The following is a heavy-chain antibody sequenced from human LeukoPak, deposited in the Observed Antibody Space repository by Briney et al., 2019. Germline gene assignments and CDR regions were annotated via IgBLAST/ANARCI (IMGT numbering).Heavy chain of an antibody. J-gene: IGHJ4*02. CDR3: AKALGGDYRAAAGPPGLIY. CDR2: ISGSGGST. Sequence: GGSLRLSCAASGFTFSSYAMSWVRQAPGKGLEWVSAISGSGGSTYYADSVKGRSTISRDNSKNTLYLQMNSLRAEDTAVYYCAKALGGDYRAAAGPPGLIYWGQGTLVTVSS. CDR1: GFTFSSYA. V-gene: IGHV3-23*01. D-gene: IGHD6-13*01.